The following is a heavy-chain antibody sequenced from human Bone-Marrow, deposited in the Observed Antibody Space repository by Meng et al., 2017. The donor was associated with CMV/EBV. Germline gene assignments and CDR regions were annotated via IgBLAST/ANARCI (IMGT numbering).Heavy chain of an antibody. D-gene: IGHD6-19*01. CDR1: GFTFSSYS. Sequence: ETLSLTCAASGFTFSSYSMNWVRQAPGKGLEWVSSISSSSSYIYYADSVKGRFTISRDNAKNSLYLQMNSLRAEDTAVYYCARAEAVAGTWRYWGQGTLVTVSS. V-gene: IGHV3-21*01. J-gene: IGHJ4*02. CDR2: ISSSSSYI. CDR3: ARAEAVAGTWRY.